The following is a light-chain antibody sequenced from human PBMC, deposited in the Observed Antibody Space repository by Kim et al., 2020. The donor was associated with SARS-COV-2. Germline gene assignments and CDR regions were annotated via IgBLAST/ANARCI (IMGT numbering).Light chain of an antibody. J-gene: IGKJ2*01. V-gene: IGKV4-1*01. CDR3: QQYYSSPDT. Sequence: RATSNYKATQSLLYASNNKNYLALYQQRPGQPPKLLFLWAATRETWIPDRFSGCVSGTDFTLTISNLKAEDVAVYYCQQYYSSPDTIGQGTKLEI. CDR1: QSLLYASNNKNY. CDR2: WAA.